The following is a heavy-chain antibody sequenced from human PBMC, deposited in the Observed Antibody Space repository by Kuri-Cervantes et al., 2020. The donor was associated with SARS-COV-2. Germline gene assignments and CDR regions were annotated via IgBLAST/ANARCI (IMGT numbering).Heavy chain of an antibody. V-gene: IGHV1-69*13. J-gene: IGHJ6*02. CDR2: IIPIFGTA. CDR3: ARVEEYGDSYYYYYGMDV. Sequence: SVKVSCKASEGTFSSYAISWVRQAPGQGLEWMGGIIPIFGTANYAQKFQGRVTITADESTSTAYMELSSLRSEDTAVYYCARVEEYGDSYYYYYGMDVWGQGTTVTVSS. D-gene: IGHD4-17*01. CDR1: EGTFSSYA.